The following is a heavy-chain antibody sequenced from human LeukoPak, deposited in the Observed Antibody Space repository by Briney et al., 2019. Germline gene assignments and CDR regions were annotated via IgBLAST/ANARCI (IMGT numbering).Heavy chain of an antibody. CDR1: GFTFNTYS. D-gene: IGHD1-14*01. CDR2: IDSSGGYM. V-gene: IGHV3-21*04. CDR3: AKATGYLL. Sequence: GALRLSCEASGFTFNTYSMNWARQAPGKGLEWVSSIDSSGGYMFYADSVKGRFIISRDNAKDSLYLQMNSLRAEDTAVYYCAKATGYLLWGQGTLVIVSS. J-gene: IGHJ4*02.